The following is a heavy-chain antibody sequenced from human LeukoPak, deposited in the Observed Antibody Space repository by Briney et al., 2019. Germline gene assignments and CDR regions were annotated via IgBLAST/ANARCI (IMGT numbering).Heavy chain of an antibody. CDR3: ARDKEYCGGDCSYWYFDL. V-gene: IGHV4-4*07. CDR2: IYSSGST. CDR1: GGSISSYY. D-gene: IGHD2-21*02. Sequence: PSETLSLTCTVSGGSISSYYWSWIRQPPGKGLEWIGRIYSSGSTNHNPSLKSRVTMSLDTSMNQFSLKLSSVTAADTAVYYCARDKEYCGGDCSYWYFDLWGRGTAVTVSS. J-gene: IGHJ2*01.